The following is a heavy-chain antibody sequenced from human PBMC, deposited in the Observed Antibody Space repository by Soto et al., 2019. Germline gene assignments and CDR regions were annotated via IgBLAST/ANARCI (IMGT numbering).Heavy chain of an antibody. D-gene: IGHD3-10*01. J-gene: IGHJ6*02. CDR3: AAEVGFGELLGYGMDV. V-gene: IGHV1-69*06. CDR1: GGTFSSYA. CDR2: IIPIFGTA. Sequence: QVQLVQSGAEVKKPGSSVKVSCKASGGTFSSYAISWVRQAPGQGLEWMGGIIPIFGTANYAQKFQGRVTITADKSTSTAYMELSSLRSEDTAVYYCAAEVGFGELLGYGMDVWGQGTTVTVSS.